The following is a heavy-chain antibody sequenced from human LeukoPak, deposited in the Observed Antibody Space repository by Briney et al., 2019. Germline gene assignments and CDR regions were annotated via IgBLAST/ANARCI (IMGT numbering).Heavy chain of an antibody. V-gene: IGHV2-5*08. Sequence: TLSLTCTVSGGSISNYYWSWIRQPPGKALEWLALIYWDDGKRYSPSLKSRLAITKDTSKNQVVLTMTNMDPVDTATYYCAHSPLLPLPQFDYWGQGTLVTVSS. J-gene: IGHJ4*02. CDR2: IYWDDGK. CDR1: GGSISNYYW. CDR3: AHSPLLPLPQFDY. D-gene: IGHD1-26*01.